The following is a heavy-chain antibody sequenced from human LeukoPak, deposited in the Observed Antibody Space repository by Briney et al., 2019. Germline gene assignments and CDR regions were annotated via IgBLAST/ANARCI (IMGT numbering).Heavy chain of an antibody. D-gene: IGHD3-16*01. CDR3: ARPARLRISLVRLIHAAFDM. V-gene: IGHV4-39*01. CDR1: GGSISSNSYY. J-gene: IGHJ3*02. CDR2: LYYAGNP. Sequence: PSETLSLTCTVSGGSISSNSYYWGWIRQPPGKGLEWIGSLYYAGNPFLNPTLDSRATITENKSKNQFSLQLRSATAADTAVYYCARPARLRISLVRLIHAAFDMWGQGTMVTVSS.